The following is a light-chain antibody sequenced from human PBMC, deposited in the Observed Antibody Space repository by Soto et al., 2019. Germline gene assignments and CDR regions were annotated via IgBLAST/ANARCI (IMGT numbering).Light chain of an antibody. Sequence: QSVLTQPASVSGSPGQSITFSCTGTSSDVGAYNYVSWYQQHPGKAPKLIIFEVSNRPSGVSNRFSGSKSGNTASLTISGLQAEDEADYYCFSFTSTNTHVFGSGTKVTVL. V-gene: IGLV2-14*01. CDR2: EVS. J-gene: IGLJ1*01. CDR1: SSDVGAYNY. CDR3: FSFTSTNTHV.